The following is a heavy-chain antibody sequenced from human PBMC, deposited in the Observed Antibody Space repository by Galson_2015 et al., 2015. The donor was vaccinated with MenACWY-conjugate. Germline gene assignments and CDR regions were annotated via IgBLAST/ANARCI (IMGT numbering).Heavy chain of an antibody. D-gene: IGHD3-22*01. Sequence: SVKVSCKASGYTFTSYGISWVRQAPGQGLEWMGWISAYNGNTNYAQKLQGRVTMTTDTSTSTAYMELRSLRSDDTAVYHCAGEAATYYYDSSGYYPSDYWGQGTLVTVSS. V-gene: IGHV1-18*01. J-gene: IGHJ4*02. CDR3: AGEAATYYYDSSGYYPSDY. CDR1: GYTFTSYG. CDR2: ISAYNGNT.